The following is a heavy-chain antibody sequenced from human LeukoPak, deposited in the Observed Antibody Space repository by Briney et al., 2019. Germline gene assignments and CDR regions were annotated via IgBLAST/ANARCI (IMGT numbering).Heavy chain of an antibody. D-gene: IGHD3-10*01. J-gene: IGHJ4*02. CDR1: GFTFSSYG. Sequence: PGGSLRLSCAASGFTFSSYGMSWVRQAPGRGLEWVSAISGSGGSTYYADSVKGRFTISRDNSKNTLYLQMNSLRAEDTAVYYCAKVGDYGSGSYGDWGQGTLVTVSS. CDR3: AKVGDYGSGSYGD. V-gene: IGHV3-23*01. CDR2: ISGSGGST.